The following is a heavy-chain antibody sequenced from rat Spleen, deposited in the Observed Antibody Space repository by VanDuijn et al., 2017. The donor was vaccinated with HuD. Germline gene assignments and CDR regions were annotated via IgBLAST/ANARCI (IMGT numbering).Heavy chain of an antibody. V-gene: IGHV2-1*01. J-gene: IGHJ2*01. Sequence: QVQLKESGLGLVQPSQTLSLTCTVSGFSLITNGVHWVRQPPGKGLERMGGIWGDGTTDYNLGLKSRLIISRDTSKSQVFLKMNSLQTDDTAIYFCTRSGYYYSSYVPFFDYWGQGVMVTVSS. CDR3: TRSGYYYSSYVPFFDY. D-gene: IGHD1-2*01. CDR2: IWGDGTT. CDR1: GFSLITNG.